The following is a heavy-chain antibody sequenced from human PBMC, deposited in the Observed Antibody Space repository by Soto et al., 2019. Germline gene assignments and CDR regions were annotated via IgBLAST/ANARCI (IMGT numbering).Heavy chain of an antibody. CDR1: GYTFTSYS. CDR2: ISAYNGNT. V-gene: IGHV1-18*01. CDR3: AITYYDFWSGYYGPY. D-gene: IGHD3-3*01. J-gene: IGHJ4*02. Sequence: ASVKVSCKASGYTFTSYSMHWVRQAPGQGLEWMGWISAYNGNTNYAQKLQGRVTMTTDTSTSTAYMELRSLRSDDTAVYYCAITYYDFWSGYYGPYWGQGTLVTVSS.